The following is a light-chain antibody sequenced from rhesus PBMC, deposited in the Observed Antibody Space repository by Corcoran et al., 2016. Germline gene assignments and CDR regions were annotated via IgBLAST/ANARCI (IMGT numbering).Light chain of an antibody. CDR2: CAS. J-gene: IGKJ2*01. Sequence: EIVMTQSPATLSLSPGERATLSCRASQSVSRNLAWYQQRPGQAPRLHIYCASSRDPGIPDRVRGSGDGTEFTLTISNLEPEDFALDYGQHYSTWPYSFGQGTKVEI. CDR3: QHYSTWPYS. CDR1: QSVSRN. V-gene: IGKV3-42*03.